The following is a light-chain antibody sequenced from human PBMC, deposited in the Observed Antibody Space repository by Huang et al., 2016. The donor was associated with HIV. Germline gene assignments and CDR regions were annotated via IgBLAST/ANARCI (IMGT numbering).Light chain of an antibody. Sequence: EIVLTQSPATLSLSPGERATLSCRASQSVSSFLAWYQQKPGQAPRLLIHDASNRATGIPVRFSGSGSGTDFTLTISSLEPEDFAVYYCQQRSNWPLITFGQGTRLEIK. CDR2: DAS. J-gene: IGKJ5*01. CDR1: QSVSSF. CDR3: QQRSNWPLIT. V-gene: IGKV3-11*01.